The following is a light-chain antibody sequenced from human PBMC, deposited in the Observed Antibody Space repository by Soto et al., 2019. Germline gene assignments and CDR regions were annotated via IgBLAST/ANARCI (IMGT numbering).Light chain of an antibody. CDR3: QQYYSTPFT. V-gene: IGKV4-1*01. Sequence: DTVMTQSPDSLSVSLGERATINCKSSQSVMYNSYNKNYLAWYQQKPGQPPRLLIYWASTRESGVPDRFSGSGSWTDFTLSISSLQAEDVAVYYCQQYYSTPFTFGPGTQVDLK. CDR2: WAS. CDR1: QSVMYNSYNKNY. J-gene: IGKJ3*01.